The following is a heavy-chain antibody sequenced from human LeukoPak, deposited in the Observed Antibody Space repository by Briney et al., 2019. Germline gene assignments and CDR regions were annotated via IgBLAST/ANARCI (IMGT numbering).Heavy chain of an antibody. CDR2: ISYDGSNK. J-gene: IGHJ4*02. Sequence: QPGGSLRLSCAASGFTFSSYAMHWVRQAPGKGLEWVAVISYDGSNKYYADSVKGRFTISRDNSKNTLYLQMNSLRAEDTAVYYCSSYPTDSPYWGQGTLVTVSS. CDR1: GFTFSSYA. CDR3: SSYPTDSPY. V-gene: IGHV3-30-3*01. D-gene: IGHD2-15*01.